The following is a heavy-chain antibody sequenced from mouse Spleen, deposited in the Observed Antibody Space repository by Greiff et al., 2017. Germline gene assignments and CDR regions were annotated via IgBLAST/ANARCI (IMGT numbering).Heavy chain of an antibody. Sequence: VQLQQSGAELVRPGASVTLSCKASGYTFTDYEMHWVKQTPVHGLEWIGAIDPETGGTAYNQKFKGKAILTADKSSSTAYMELRSLTSEDSAVYYCTRATMVTQFAYWGQGTLVTVSA. J-gene: IGHJ3*01. CDR2: IDPETGGT. V-gene: IGHV1-15*01. D-gene: IGHD2-2*01. CDR3: TRATMVTQFAY. CDR1: GYTFTDYE.